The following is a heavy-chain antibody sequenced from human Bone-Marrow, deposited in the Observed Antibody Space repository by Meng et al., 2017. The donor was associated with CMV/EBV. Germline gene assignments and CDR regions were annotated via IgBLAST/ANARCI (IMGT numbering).Heavy chain of an antibody. Sequence: GGSLGLSCAASGFTFSSYSTNWVRQAPGKGLEWVSSISSSSSYIYYADSVKGRFTISRDNAKNSLYLQMNSLRAEDTAVYYCAKVAITTMTKKLPYYYDYWGQGVLVIVSS. J-gene: IGHJ4*02. D-gene: IGHD4-17*01. V-gene: IGHV3-21*01. CDR2: ISSSSSYI. CDR3: AKVAITTMTKKLPYYYDY. CDR1: GFTFSSYS.